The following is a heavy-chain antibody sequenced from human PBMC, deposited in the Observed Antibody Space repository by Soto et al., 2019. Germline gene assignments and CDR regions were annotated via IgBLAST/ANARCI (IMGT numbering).Heavy chain of an antibody. V-gene: IGHV4-59*01. CDR1: GGSISSYY. Sequence: PSETLSLTCTVSGGSISSYYWSWIRQPPGKGLEWIGYIYYSGSTNYNPSLKSRVTISVDTSKNQFSLKLSSVTAADTAVYYCARFNYGVGAFDIWGQGTMVTVSS. D-gene: IGHD4-17*01. CDR3: ARFNYGVGAFDI. J-gene: IGHJ3*02. CDR2: IYYSGST.